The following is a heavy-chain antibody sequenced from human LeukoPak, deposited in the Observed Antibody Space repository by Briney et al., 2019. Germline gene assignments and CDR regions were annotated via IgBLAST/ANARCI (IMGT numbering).Heavy chain of an antibody. CDR1: GFTFSSYA. V-gene: IGHV3-30-3*02. Sequence: GGSLRLSCAASGFTFSSYAMHWVRQAPGKGLEWVAVISYDGSNKYYADSVKGRFTISRDNSKNTLYLQMNSLRAEDTAVYYCAKSSGLAYDDWGYFDYWGQGTLVTVSS. CDR2: ISYDGSNK. J-gene: IGHJ4*02. CDR3: AKSSGLAYDDWGYFDY. D-gene: IGHD4-17*01.